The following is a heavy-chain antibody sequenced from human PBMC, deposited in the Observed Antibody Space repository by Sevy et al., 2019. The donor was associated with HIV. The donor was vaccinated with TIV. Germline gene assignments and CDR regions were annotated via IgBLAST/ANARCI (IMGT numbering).Heavy chain of an antibody. V-gene: IGHV3-30*01. CDR3: ARDRSTTLINYFFDF. CDR2: VSYDGSKK. Sequence: GGSLRLSCAASGFTFSNYAIYWVRQAPGKGLEWVAVVSYDGSKKYYADSVKGRFTISRDNSKNTLYLQMNSLRVEDTPLYYCARDRSTTLINYFFDFWGQGPLVTVSS. CDR1: GFTFSNYA. J-gene: IGHJ4*02. D-gene: IGHD2-2*01.